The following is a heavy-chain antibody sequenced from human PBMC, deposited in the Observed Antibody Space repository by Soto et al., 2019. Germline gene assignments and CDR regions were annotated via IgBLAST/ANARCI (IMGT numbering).Heavy chain of an antibody. CDR3: ASAEYYVSSGSSVDY. D-gene: IGHD3-22*01. CDR2: ISAYNGNT. Sequence: EASVKVSCKASCYTFTSYGISWVRQAPGQGLERMRWISAYNGNTNYAQKLQGRVTMTTDTSTSTAYMELSSLRSDDTAVYYCASAEYYVSSGSSVDYWGQGTLFT. V-gene: IGHV1-18*04. J-gene: IGHJ4*02. CDR1: CYTFTSYG.